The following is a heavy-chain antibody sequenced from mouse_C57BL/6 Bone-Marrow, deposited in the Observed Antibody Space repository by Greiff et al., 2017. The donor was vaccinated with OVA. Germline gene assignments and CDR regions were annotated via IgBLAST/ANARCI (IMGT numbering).Heavy chain of an antibody. J-gene: IGHJ4*01. D-gene: IGHD2-10*01. V-gene: IGHV14-4*01. CDR3: IGLPTHPYDAMDD. CDR1: GFNIKDDY. CDR2: IDTENGDT. Sequence: EVQLQQSGAELVRPGASVKLSCTASGFNIKDDYMHWVKQSPEQGLEWIGWIDTENGDTEYASKFQGKATITADTSSNTAYLQLSSLTSEDTAVYYCIGLPTHPYDAMDDWGQGTSVTVSS.